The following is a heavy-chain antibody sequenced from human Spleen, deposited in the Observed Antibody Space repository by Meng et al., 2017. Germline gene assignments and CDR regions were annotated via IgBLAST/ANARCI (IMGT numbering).Heavy chain of an antibody. Sequence: GESLKISCAASGFTFSTYSMSWVRQAPGKGLEWLSSISSSSSYRNYADSLKGRITISRDNAKNSLYLQMNSLRAEDTAVYYCARDQYGMWSGYYRDGLDVWGQGTTVTVSS. D-gene: IGHD3-3*01. CDR2: ISSSSSYR. CDR1: GFTFSTYS. J-gene: IGHJ6*02. V-gene: IGHV3-21*01. CDR3: ARDQYGMWSGYYRDGLDV.